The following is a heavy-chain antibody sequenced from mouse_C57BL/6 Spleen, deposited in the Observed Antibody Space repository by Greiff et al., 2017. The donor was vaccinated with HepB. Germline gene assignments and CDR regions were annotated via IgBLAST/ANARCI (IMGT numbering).Heavy chain of an antibody. J-gene: IGHJ3*01. CDR3: TRDDYWFAY. CDR1: GFTFSSYA. D-gene: IGHD2-4*01. CDR2: ISSGGDYI. V-gene: IGHV5-9-1*02. Sequence: EVKLVESGEGLVKPGGSLKLSCAASGFTFSSYAMSWVRQTPEKRLEWVAYISSGGDYIYYADTVKGRFTISRDNARNTLNLQMSSLQYEDTAMYYCTRDDYWFAYLGQGTLVTVSA.